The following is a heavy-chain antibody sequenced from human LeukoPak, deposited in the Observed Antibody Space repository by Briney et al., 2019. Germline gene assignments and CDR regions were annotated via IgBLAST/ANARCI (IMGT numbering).Heavy chain of an antibody. J-gene: IGHJ3*02. CDR3: ARVYYYDSSGYYPGAFDI. CDR2: IIPILGIA. D-gene: IGHD3-22*01. Sequence: GSSVKVSCKASGGTFSSYAIRWVRQAPGQGLEWMGRIIPILGIANYAQKLQGRVTMTTDTSTSTAYMELRSLRSDDTAVYYCARVYYYDSSGYYPGAFDIWGQGTMVTVSS. V-gene: IGHV1-69*04. CDR1: GGTFSSYA.